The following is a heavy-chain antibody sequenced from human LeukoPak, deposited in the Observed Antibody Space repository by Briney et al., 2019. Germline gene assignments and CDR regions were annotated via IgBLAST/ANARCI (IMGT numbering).Heavy chain of an antibody. CDR3: AKDREIAVAGYRWVAYFDY. Sequence: PGGSLRLSCAASGFTSSTYAMSWVRQAPGKGLEWVSAISGSGGSTYYADSVKGRFTISRDNSKNTLYLQMNSLRAEDTAVYYCAKDREIAVAGYRWVAYFDYWGQGTLVTVSS. CDR1: GFTSSTYA. J-gene: IGHJ4*02. CDR2: ISGSGGST. D-gene: IGHD6-19*01. V-gene: IGHV3-23*01.